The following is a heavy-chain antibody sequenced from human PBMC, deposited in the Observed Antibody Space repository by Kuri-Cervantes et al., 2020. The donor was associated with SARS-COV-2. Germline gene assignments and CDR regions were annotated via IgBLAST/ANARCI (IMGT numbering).Heavy chain of an antibody. J-gene: IGHJ4*02. Sequence: GESLKISCAASGFTFSGHWIHWVRQAPGKGLVWVSRINSDGSYINNADSVKGRFTLSRDNAKSMLFLQMNSLRAEDTAVYYCVRDGDHWNFDYWGQGTLVTVSS. CDR1: GFTFSGHW. CDR2: INSDGSYI. CDR3: VRDGDHWNFDY. D-gene: IGHD1-1*01. V-gene: IGHV3-74*01.